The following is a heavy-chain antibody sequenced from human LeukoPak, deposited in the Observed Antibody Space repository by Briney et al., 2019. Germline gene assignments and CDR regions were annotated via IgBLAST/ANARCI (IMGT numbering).Heavy chain of an antibody. J-gene: IGHJ3*02. Sequence: PGGSLRLSCAASGFTFSNYGMHWVRHAQPTGLGRVASIIYDRLNKYYNASLKGRVTISRDNSKNTLYLQMNSLRAEDTAVYYCAKKTIVGATVDAFDNWGQGTMVIVSS. CDR2: IIYDRLNK. CDR1: GFTFSNYG. CDR3: AKKTIVGATVDAFDN. D-gene: IGHD1-26*01. V-gene: IGHV3-30*02.